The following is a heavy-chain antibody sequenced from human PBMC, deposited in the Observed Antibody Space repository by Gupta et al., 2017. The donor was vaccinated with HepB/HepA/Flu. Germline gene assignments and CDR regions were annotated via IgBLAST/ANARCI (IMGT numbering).Heavy chain of an antibody. J-gene: IGHJ4*02. Sequence: ASGFTSTGYAMHRVRQAPGKGLEWVAVISYDGSNKYYADSVKGRFTISRDNSKNTLYLQMNSLRAEDTAVYYCARGTYYGDYSSYWGQGTLVTVSS. V-gene: IGHV3-30-3*01. CDR2: ISYDGSNK. CDR1: GFTSTGYA. D-gene: IGHD4-17*01. CDR3: ARGTYYGDYSSY.